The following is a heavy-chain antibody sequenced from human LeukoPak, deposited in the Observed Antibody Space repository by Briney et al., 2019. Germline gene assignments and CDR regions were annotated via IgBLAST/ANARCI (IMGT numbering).Heavy chain of an antibody. CDR2: IYYTGST. Sequence: PSETLSLTCTVSGGSISNYYWNWIRQPPGKGLEWIGYIYYTGSTNYNPSLKCRVTMSVDTSKNQFSLNLRSVTPEDTAVYYCARNLIPEQLVLNFWGQGTLVTVSS. CDR1: GGSISNYY. V-gene: IGHV4-59*01. J-gene: IGHJ4*02. D-gene: IGHD6-13*01. CDR3: ARNLIPEQLVLNF.